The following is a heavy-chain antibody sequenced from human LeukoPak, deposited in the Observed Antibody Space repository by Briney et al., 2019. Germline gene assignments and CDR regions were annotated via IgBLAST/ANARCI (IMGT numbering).Heavy chain of an antibody. V-gene: IGHV3-43*02. CDR1: GIAFENYA. J-gene: IGHJ6*02. CDR3: AKGFSILTSKHYFYYHGFDV. CDR2: IGEDGSTT. Sequence: GGSLRLSCAASGIAFENYAMNWVRQAPGKGLECVSLIGEDGSTTWYADSVKGRFTISRDNGKNSLYLHMNSLRPEDTALYYCAKGFSILTSKHYFYYHGFDVWGQGTPVTVSS. D-gene: IGHD3-9*01.